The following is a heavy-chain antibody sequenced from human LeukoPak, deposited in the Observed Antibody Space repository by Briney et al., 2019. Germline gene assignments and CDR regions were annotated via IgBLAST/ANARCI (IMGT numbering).Heavy chain of an antibody. Sequence: PSETLSLTCTVSGGSISSYYWSWIRQPPGKGLEWIGYIYYSGSTNYNPSLKSRVTISVDTSKNQFSLKLSSVTAADTAVYYCARGREEGDFDYWGQGTLVTVSS. CDR1: GGSISSYY. CDR2: IYYSGST. D-gene: IGHD3-16*01. J-gene: IGHJ4*02. CDR3: ARGREEGDFDY. V-gene: IGHV4-59*01.